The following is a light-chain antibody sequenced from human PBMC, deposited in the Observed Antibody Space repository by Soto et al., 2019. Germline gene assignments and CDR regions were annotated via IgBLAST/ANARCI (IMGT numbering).Light chain of an antibody. J-gene: IGLJ2*01. V-gene: IGLV1-40*01. Sequence: QPVLTQPPSVSGAPGQRVTISCTGSSSNIGAGYDVHWYQQLPGTAPKVFIYGNSNRPSGVPDRFSGSKSGTSASLAITGLQAEDEADYYCQSYDTGLSGSVFGGGTKLTVL. CDR2: GNS. CDR3: QSYDTGLSGSV. CDR1: SSNIGAGYD.